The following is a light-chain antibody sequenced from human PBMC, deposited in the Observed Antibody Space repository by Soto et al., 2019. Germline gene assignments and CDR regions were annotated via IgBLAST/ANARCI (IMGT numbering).Light chain of an antibody. CDR3: QQYNTWLWT. CDR1: QSINAH. V-gene: IGKV3-15*01. Sequence: EVVMTQSPATLSVSPGERVTLSCRASQSINAHLAWYQQKPGQAPRLLIHGASSRATGIPARFSVSGFGTEFILTISSLQSEDFAFYYCQQYNTWLWTFGQGTKVEI. CDR2: GAS. J-gene: IGKJ1*01.